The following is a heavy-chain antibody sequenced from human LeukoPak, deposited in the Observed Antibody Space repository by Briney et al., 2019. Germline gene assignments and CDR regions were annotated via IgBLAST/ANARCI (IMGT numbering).Heavy chain of an antibody. J-gene: IGHJ4*02. CDR1: GFTFSSYA. CDR3: ARDGSGSYYNPTFDY. D-gene: IGHD3-10*01. V-gene: IGHV3-30*04. Sequence: GGSLRLSCAASGFTFSSYAMHRVRQAPGKGLEWVAVISYDGSNKYYADSVKGRFTISRDNSKNTLYLQTNSLRAEDTAVYYCARDGSGSYYNPTFDYWGQGTLVTVSS. CDR2: ISYDGSNK.